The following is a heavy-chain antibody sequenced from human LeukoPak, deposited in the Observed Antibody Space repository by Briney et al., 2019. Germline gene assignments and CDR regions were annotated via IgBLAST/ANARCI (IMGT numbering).Heavy chain of an antibody. Sequence: ASVKVSCKASGYTFTSYGISWVRQAPGQGLEWMGWISAYNGNTNYAQKLQGRVTMTTDTSTSTAYMELRSLRSDDTAVYYCARVADYDFWSGSFDYWGQGTLVTVSS. CDR2: ISAYNGNT. J-gene: IGHJ4*02. CDR1: GYTFTSYG. V-gene: IGHV1-18*01. CDR3: ARVADYDFWSGSFDY. D-gene: IGHD3-3*01.